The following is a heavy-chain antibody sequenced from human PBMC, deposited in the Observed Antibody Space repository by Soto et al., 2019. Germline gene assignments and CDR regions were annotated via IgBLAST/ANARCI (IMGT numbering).Heavy chain of an antibody. V-gene: IGHV3-66*01. CDR2: IYIGGDI. CDR3: ATSPVAGTF. CDR1: GFTVSNNY. Sequence: EVQLVESGGGLVQSGGSLRLSCAASGFTVSNNYMSWVRQAPGKGLEWVSRIYIGGDIHYAGSVRGRFTIFRDSSKNTLYLQMNSLRAEDTAVYYCATSPVAGTFGGQGTLVTVSS. J-gene: IGHJ4*02. D-gene: IGHD6-19*01.